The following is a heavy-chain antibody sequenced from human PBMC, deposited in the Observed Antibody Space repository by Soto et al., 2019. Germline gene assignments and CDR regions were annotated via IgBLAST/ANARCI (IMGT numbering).Heavy chain of an antibody. CDR2: ISSSSSTI. Sequence: PGGSLRLSCAASGFTFSSYSMNWVRQAPGKGLEWLSYISSSSSTIYYADSVKGRLTISRDNAKNSLYLQMHSLREEHTSMYYFARDMASISYNYGIDMWGQETTVTVSS. D-gene: IGHD6-19*01. CDR3: ARDMASISYNYGIDM. CDR1: GFTFSSYS. J-gene: IGHJ6*02. V-gene: IGHV3-48*02.